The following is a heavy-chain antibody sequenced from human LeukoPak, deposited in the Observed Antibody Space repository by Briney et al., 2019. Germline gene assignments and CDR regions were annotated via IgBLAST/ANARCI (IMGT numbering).Heavy chain of an antibody. CDR3: ARAPLYSSGWQFDY. D-gene: IGHD6-19*01. CDR2: TYYRSKWYN. J-gene: IGHJ4*02. CDR1: GDSVSSNSAA. Sequence: SQTLSLTCAISGDSVSSNSAAWNWIRQSPSRGLEWLGRTYYRSKWYNDYAVSVKSRITNNPDTSKNQFSLQLNSVTPEDTAVYYCARAPLYSSGWQFDYWGQGTLVTVSS. V-gene: IGHV6-1*01.